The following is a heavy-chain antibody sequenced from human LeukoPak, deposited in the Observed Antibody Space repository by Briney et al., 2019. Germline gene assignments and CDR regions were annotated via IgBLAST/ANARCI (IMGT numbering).Heavy chain of an antibody. D-gene: IGHD6-19*01. V-gene: IGHV1-46*01. CDR1: GYTFTSYY. CDR2: INPSSGST. CDR3: ARDAVPAITVAGPDWYFDL. Sequence: ASVKVSCKASGYTFTSYYMHWVRQAPGQGLEWMGIINPSSGSTNYAQKFQGRVTMTRDTSTTIVYMELSSLRSEDTAVYYCARDAVPAITVAGPDWYFDLWGRGTLVTVSS. J-gene: IGHJ2*01.